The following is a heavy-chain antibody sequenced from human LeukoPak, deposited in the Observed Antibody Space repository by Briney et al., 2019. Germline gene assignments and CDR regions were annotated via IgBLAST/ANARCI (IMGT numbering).Heavy chain of an antibody. CDR1: GFTFSSYG. CDR3: AKGPYSYYYDSSLYYYGMDV. CDR2: ISYDGSNK. J-gene: IGHJ6*02. Sequence: PGGSLRLSCAASGFTFSSYGMHWVRQAPGKGLEWVAVISYDGSNKYYADSVKGRFTISRDNSKNTLYLQMNSLRAEDTAVYYCAKGPYSYYYDSSLYYYGMDVWGQGTTVTVSS. D-gene: IGHD3-22*01. V-gene: IGHV3-30*18.